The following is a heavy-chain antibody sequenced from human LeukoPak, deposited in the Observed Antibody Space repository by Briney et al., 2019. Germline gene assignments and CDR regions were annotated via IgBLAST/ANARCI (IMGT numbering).Heavy chain of an antibody. J-gene: IGHJ5*02. CDR1: GFTFSSYS. CDR2: ISSSSSTI. V-gene: IGHV3-48*01. CDR3: AKGYCSGGSCYRGGWFDP. Sequence: PGGSLRLSCAASGFTFSSYSMNWVRQAPGKGLEWVSYISSSSSTIYYADSVKGRFTISRDNSKNTLYLQMNSLRAEDTAVYYCAKGYCSGGSCYRGGWFDPWGQGTLVTVSS. D-gene: IGHD2-15*01.